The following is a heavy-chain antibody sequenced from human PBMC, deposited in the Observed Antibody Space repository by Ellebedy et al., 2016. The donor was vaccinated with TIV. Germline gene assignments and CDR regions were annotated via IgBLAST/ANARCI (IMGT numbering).Heavy chain of an antibody. CDR1: GFSFSHSW. J-gene: IGHJ4*02. CDR3: AREAIRGSGWYDY. CDR2: IYSGDGT. D-gene: IGHD6-19*01. V-gene: IGHV3-66*01. Sequence: PGGSLRLSCAACGFSFSHSWMRWVRYDPGKGLEWVSVIYSGDGTYYSDSVKDRFTISRDNSKNTLYLQMNSLRPEDTAVYDCAREAIRGSGWYDYWGQGTLVTVSS.